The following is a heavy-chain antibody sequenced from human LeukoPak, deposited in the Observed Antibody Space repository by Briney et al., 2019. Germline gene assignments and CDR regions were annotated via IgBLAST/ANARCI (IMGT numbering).Heavy chain of an antibody. Sequence: SETLSLTCTVSGGSVSSYYWSWIRQPPGKGLGWIACISYSGSTKYNPSLKSRVTISVDTSKNQLSLKLSSVTAADPAVYYCAREPGFDSSGYLNWFDPWGQGTLVTVSS. J-gene: IGHJ5*02. CDR2: ISYSGST. V-gene: IGHV4-59*02. D-gene: IGHD3-22*01. CDR1: GGSVSSYY. CDR3: AREPGFDSSGYLNWFDP.